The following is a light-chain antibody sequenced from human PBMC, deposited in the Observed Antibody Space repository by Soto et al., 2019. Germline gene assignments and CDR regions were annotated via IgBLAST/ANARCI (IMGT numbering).Light chain of an antibody. CDR2: DAS. Sequence: EIVMTQSPATLSVSPGEGATVSCRASQSVSSYLAWYQQKPGQAPRLLIYDASNRATGIPARFSGSGSGTDFTLTISSLEPEDFAVYYCQQRSNWPTFGQGTRLEIK. CDR3: QQRSNWPT. CDR1: QSVSSY. J-gene: IGKJ5*01. V-gene: IGKV3-11*01.